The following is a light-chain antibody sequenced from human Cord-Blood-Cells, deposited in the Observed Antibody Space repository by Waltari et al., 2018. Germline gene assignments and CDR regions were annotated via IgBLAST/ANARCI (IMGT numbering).Light chain of an antibody. CDR1: QSVSSN. Sequence: EIVMTQSPATLSVSPGERATLYCRASQSVSSNLAWYQQKPGQAPRLLIYGAYTRATGIPARFSGSGSGTEFTLTISSLQSEDFAVYYCQQYNNWPPWTFGQGTKVEIK. CDR2: GAY. CDR3: QQYNNWPPWT. V-gene: IGKV3-15*01. J-gene: IGKJ1*01.